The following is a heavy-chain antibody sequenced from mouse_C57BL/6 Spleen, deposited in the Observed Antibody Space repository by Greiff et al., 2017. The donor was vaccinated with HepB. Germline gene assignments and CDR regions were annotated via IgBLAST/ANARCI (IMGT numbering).Heavy chain of an antibody. CDR3: ARSGRLRSWFAY. J-gene: IGHJ3*01. CDR1: GYTFTSYW. Sequence: VQLQQPGTELVKPGASVKLSCKASGYTFTSYWMHWVKQRPGQGLEWIGNINPSNGGTNYNEKFKSKATLTVDKSSSTAYMQLSSLTSDDSAVYYCARSGRLRSWFAYWGQGTLVTVSA. V-gene: IGHV1-53*01. D-gene: IGHD2-4*01. CDR2: INPSNGGT.